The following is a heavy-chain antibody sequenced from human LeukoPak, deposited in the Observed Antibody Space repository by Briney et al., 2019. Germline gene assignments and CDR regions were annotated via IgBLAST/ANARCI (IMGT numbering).Heavy chain of an antibody. J-gene: IGHJ4*02. CDR3: ARDSGGIFGVIRAPDY. CDR1: GGTFSSYA. V-gene: IGHV1-69*01. D-gene: IGHD3-3*01. CDR2: VIPIFGTA. Sequence: SVKVSCKASGGTFSSYAISWVRQAPGQGLEWMGGVIPIFGTANYAQKFQGRVTITAEESPNTAYMELSSLKSDDTAVYYCARDSGGIFGVIRAPDYWGQGTLVTVSS.